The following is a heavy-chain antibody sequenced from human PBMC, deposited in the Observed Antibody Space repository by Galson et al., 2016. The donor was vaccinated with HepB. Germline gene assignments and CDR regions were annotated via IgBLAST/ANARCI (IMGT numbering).Heavy chain of an antibody. CDR3: AKNRKQFETLTGWTYDAFDV. Sequence: SLRLSCAASGFTFDNYGMTWVRQASGKGLEWVSIISGCGTSTYYADSVKGRFTISRDNSKNTVFLQMNSLRAEDTAQYYCAKNRKQFETLTGWTYDAFDVWGQGTMVTVSS. J-gene: IGHJ3*01. D-gene: IGHD3-9*01. V-gene: IGHV3-23*01. CDR1: GFTFDNYG. CDR2: ISGCGTST.